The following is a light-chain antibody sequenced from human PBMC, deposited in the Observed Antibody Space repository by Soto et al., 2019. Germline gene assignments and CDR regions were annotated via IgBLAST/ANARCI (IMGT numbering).Light chain of an antibody. CDR2: DAF. V-gene: IGKV3-11*01. J-gene: IGKJ4*01. Sequence: EIVLTQSPATLSLSPGERATLSCRASQSVSSYLAWYQQKPGQAPRLLMLDAFNRATGIPARFSGSGAGTDFTLTISSLEPEDFVVYYCQQRSSWPLTFGGGTKVEI. CDR1: QSVSSY. CDR3: QQRSSWPLT.